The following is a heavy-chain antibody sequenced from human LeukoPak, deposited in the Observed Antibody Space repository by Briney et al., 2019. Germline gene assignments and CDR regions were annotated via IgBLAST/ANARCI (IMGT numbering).Heavy chain of an antibody. CDR2: ISAYNGNT. CDR3: ARGTKGSWYWYFDL. CDR1: GYTFTSYG. D-gene: IGHD6-13*01. J-gene: IGHJ2*01. V-gene: IGHV1-18*01. Sequence: VVSVKVSCKASGYTFTSYGISWVRQAPGQGLEWMGWISAYNGNTNYAQKLQGRVTMTTDTSTSTAYMELRSLRSDDTAVYYCARGTKGSWYWYFDLWGRGTLVTVSS.